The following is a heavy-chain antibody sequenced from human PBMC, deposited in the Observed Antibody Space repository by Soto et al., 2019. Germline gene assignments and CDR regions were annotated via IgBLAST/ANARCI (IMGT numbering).Heavy chain of an antibody. CDR3: ARDPAHYDILTGYYTSYYYMDV. Sequence: EVQLVESGGGLVQPGGSLRLSCAASGFTFSSYSMNWVRQAAGKGLEWVSYISSSSSTIYYADSVKGRFTISRDNAKNSLYLQMNSLRAEDTAVYYCARDPAHYDILTGYYTSYYYMDVWGKGTTVTVSS. D-gene: IGHD3-9*01. J-gene: IGHJ6*03. CDR2: ISSSSSTI. V-gene: IGHV3-48*01. CDR1: GFTFSSYS.